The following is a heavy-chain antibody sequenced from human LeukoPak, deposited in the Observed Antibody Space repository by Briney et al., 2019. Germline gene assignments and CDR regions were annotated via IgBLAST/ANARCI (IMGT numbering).Heavy chain of an antibody. CDR1: GYTFTEYC. D-gene: IGHD2-15*01. V-gene: IGHV1-2*02. J-gene: IGHJ4*02. CDR3: ARDGADSEVQCFAY. Sequence: GASVKVSCTSSGYTFTEYCKHWVCQAPGQGLEWMGWINPNSGGTNYAQKFQGSVTMTSDTSISTAYMELSRLRSGDTAAYYCARDGADSEVQCFAYWGQGTLVSVSS. CDR2: INPNSGGT.